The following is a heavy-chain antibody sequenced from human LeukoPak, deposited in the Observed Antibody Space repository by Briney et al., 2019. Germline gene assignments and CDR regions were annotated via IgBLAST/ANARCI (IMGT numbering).Heavy chain of an antibody. D-gene: IGHD1-26*01. V-gene: IGHV3-33*08. Sequence: PGGSLRLSCAASGFTLSSYGMHWVRQAPGEVLEWVAVIWYDGSNKYYADSVKGRFTISRDNSKNTLYLQMNSLRAEDTAVYYCARDRSYNDAFDIWGQGTMVTVSS. CDR2: IWYDGSNK. CDR3: ARDRSYNDAFDI. CDR1: GFTLSSYG. J-gene: IGHJ3*02.